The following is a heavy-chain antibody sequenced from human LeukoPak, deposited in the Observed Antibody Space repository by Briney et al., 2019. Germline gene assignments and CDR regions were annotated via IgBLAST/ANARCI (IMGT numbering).Heavy chain of an antibody. D-gene: IGHD1-26*01. Sequence: ASVKVSFKASGGTFSSYAISWVRQAPGQGLEWMGGIIPIFGTANYAQKFQGRVTITADESTSTAYMELSSLRSEDTAVYYCARGGVGATVFTLNWFDPWGQGTLVTVSS. J-gene: IGHJ5*02. CDR2: IIPIFGTA. CDR1: GGTFSSYA. CDR3: ARGGVGATVFTLNWFDP. V-gene: IGHV1-69*13.